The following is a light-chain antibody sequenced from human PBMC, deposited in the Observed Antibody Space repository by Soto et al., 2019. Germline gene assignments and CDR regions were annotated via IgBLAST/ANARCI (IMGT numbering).Light chain of an antibody. CDR1: QSVLYSSNNKNY. Sequence: DIVMTQSPDSLAVSLGERATINCKSSQSVLYSSNNKNYLAWYQQKPGQPPKLLIYWASTRESGVPDRFIGSGSGTDFTLTFSSLPAEDVAVYYWQQYYSTPPTFGQGTKVEIK. CDR2: WAS. J-gene: IGKJ1*01. CDR3: QQYYSTPPT. V-gene: IGKV4-1*01.